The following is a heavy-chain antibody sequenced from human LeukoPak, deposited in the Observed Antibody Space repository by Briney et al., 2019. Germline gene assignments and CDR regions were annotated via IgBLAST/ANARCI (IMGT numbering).Heavy chain of an antibody. V-gene: IGHV3-30-3*01. J-gene: IGHJ4*02. CDR3: ARDPVTAMGYFDY. CDR1: RFTFSSYA. D-gene: IGHD5-18*01. Sequence: GRSLRLSCAASRFTFSSYAMHWVRQAPGKGLEWVAVISYDGSNKYYADSVKGRFTISRDNSKNTLYLQMNSLRAEDTAVYYCARDPVTAMGYFDYWGQGTLVTVSS. CDR2: ISYDGSNK.